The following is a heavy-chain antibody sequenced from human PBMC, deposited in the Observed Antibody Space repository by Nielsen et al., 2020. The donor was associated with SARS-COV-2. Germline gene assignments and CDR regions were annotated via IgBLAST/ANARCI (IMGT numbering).Heavy chain of an antibody. V-gene: IGHV3-48*04. D-gene: IGHD6-19*01. Sequence: GESLKISCAASGFTFSSYGMHWVRQAPGKGLEWISYITNTGAEYYADSVKGRFTISRDNAQSSLYLLMNNLRTEDTAVYYCASSGWLDYWGQGTRVTVSS. CDR1: GFTFSSYG. CDR3: ASSGWLDY. J-gene: IGHJ4*02. CDR2: ITNTGAE.